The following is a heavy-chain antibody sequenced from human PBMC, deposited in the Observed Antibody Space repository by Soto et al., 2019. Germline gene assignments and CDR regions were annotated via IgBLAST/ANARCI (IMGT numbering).Heavy chain of an antibody. Sequence: PSETLSLTCTVSGGSISSYYWSWIRQPPGKGLKWIGYIYYSGSTNYNPSLKSRVTISVDTSKNQFSLKLSSVTAADTAVYYCARRWGRTFDYWGQGTLVTVSS. CDR1: GGSISSYY. CDR2: IYYSGST. D-gene: IGHD7-27*01. CDR3: ARRWGRTFDY. J-gene: IGHJ4*02. V-gene: IGHV4-59*08.